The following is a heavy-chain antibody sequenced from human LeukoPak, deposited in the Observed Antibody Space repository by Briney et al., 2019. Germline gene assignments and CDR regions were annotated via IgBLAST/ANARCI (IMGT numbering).Heavy chain of an antibody. CDR2: MYLSGTT. Sequence: SGTLSLTCTVSGDSINSLDLWSWVRQPRGKGLEWIGEMYLSGTTHFNPSVKSRVTISIDKSKNQFFLNLSSVTAADTAVYYCVGLVGRYSSGLYYYYFDYWGQGTLVTVSS. D-gene: IGHD3-22*01. J-gene: IGHJ4*02. V-gene: IGHV4-4*02. CDR1: GDSINSLDL. CDR3: VGLVGRYSSGLYYYYFDY.